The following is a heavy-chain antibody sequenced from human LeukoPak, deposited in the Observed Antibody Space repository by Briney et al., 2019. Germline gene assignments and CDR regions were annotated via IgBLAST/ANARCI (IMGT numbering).Heavy chain of an antibody. Sequence: PGGSLRLSCAASGFTFSSYAMHWVRQAPGKGLEWVAVISYDGSNKYYADSVKGRFTISRDNSKNTLYLQMNSLRAEDMAVYYFARVGSEQWLVEGFDYWGQGTLVTVSS. CDR1: GFTFSSYA. J-gene: IGHJ4*02. CDR2: ISYDGSNK. D-gene: IGHD6-19*01. CDR3: ARVGSEQWLVEGFDY. V-gene: IGHV3-30-3*01.